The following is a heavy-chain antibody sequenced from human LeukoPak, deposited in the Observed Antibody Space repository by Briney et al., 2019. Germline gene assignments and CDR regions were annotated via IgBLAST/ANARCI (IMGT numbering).Heavy chain of an antibody. D-gene: IGHD2-15*01. J-gene: IGHJ4*02. CDR1: GYTFTSYG. Sequence: ASVKVSCKASGYTFTSYGISWVRQAPGQGLEWMGWISAYNGNTNYAQKLQGRVTMTTDTSTSTGYMELRSLRSDDTAVYYCARVSRDKGRDFDDWGQGSLVTVSS. V-gene: IGHV1-18*01. CDR2: ISAYNGNT. CDR3: ARVSRDKGRDFDD.